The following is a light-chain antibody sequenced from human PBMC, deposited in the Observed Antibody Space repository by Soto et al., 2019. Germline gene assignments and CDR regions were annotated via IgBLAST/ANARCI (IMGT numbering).Light chain of an antibody. CDR2: DAS. V-gene: IGKV3-11*01. CDR1: QSVSYY. J-gene: IGKJ4*01. CDR3: QQRSSWPPLP. Sequence: KLSVCALSLSPGERATLYCRASQSVSYYLAWYQQKPGQAPRLLIYDASQRATGIPARFSGSGSGTDFTLTISSLEPEDFAVHYCQQRSSWPPLPFCGGTMVDIK.